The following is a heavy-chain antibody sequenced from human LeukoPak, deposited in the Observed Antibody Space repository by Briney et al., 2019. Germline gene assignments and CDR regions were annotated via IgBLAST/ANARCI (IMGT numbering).Heavy chain of an antibody. CDR2: ISNHNGIT. D-gene: IGHD4-23*01. CDR3: TRGVAVATAYYFDY. J-gene: IGHJ4*02. Sequence: GASVKVSCKTSGFTFSAYGIAWVRQAPGHGPEWMGWISNHNGITHYAQKFQGRITVTTDISTGTASMELRSLKSDDTAVYYCTRGVAVATAYYFDYWGRGTLVTVAS. V-gene: IGHV1-18*01. CDR1: GFTFSAYG.